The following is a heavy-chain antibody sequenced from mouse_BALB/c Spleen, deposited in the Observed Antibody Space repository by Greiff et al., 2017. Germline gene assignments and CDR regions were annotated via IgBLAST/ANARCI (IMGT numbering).Heavy chain of an antibody. Sequence: DVQLVESGGGLVQPGGSRKLSCAASGFTFSSFGMHWVRQAPEKGLEWVAYISSGSSTIYYADTVKGRFTISRDNPKNTLFLQMTSLRSEDTAMYYCARGRDYYAMDYWGQGTSVTVSS. CDR2: ISSGSSTI. CDR3: ARGRDYYAMDY. J-gene: IGHJ4*01. V-gene: IGHV5-17*02. CDR1: GFTFSSFG.